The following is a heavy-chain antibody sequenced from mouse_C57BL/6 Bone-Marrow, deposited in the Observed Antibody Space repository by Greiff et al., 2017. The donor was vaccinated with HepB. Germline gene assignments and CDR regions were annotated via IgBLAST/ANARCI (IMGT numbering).Heavy chain of an antibody. Sequence: EVQLQQSGPVLVKPGASVKMSCKASGYTFTDYYMNWVKQSHGKSLEWIGVINPYNGGTSYNQKFKGKATLTVDKSSSTAYMGLNSLTSEDSAVYYCASPYYGSSPAWFAYWGQGTLVTVSA. CDR1: GYTFTDYY. CDR2: INPYNGGT. J-gene: IGHJ3*01. D-gene: IGHD1-1*01. CDR3: ASPYYGSSPAWFAY. V-gene: IGHV1-19*01.